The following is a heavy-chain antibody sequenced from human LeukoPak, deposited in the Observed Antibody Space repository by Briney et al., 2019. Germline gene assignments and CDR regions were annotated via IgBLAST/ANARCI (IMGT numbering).Heavy chain of an antibody. Sequence: PGRSLRLSCTASGFTFGDYAMSWVRQAPGKGLEWVGFIGSKAYGGTTEYAASVKGRFTISRDDSKSIAYLQMNSLKTEDTAVYYCTRDPGYCSSTSCHNWFDPWGQGTLVTVSS. CDR2: IGSKAYGGTT. CDR3: TRDPGYCSSTSCHNWFDP. D-gene: IGHD2-2*03. V-gene: IGHV3-49*04. J-gene: IGHJ5*02. CDR1: GFTFGDYA.